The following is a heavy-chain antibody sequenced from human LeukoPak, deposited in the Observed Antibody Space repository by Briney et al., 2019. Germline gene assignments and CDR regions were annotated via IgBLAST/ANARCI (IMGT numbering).Heavy chain of an antibody. CDR3: ARRAYLWFGELSMFDY. CDR2: IYYSGST. V-gene: IGHV4-39*01. Sequence: SETLSLTCTVSGGSISSSSYYWGWIRQPPGKGLEWIGSIYYSGSTYYNPSLKSRVTISVDTSKNQFSLKLSSVTAADTAVYYCARRAYLWFGELSMFDYWGQGTLVTVSS. D-gene: IGHD3-10*01. CDR1: GGSISSSSYY. J-gene: IGHJ4*02.